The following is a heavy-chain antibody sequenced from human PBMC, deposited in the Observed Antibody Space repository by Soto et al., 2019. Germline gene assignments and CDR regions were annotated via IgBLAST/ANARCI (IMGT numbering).Heavy chain of an antibody. CDR3: ARGPSGWYWFDP. J-gene: IGHJ5*02. D-gene: IGHD6-19*01. V-gene: IGHV4-59*01. Sequence: PSETLSLTCTVSGGSISSYYWSWIRQPPGKGLEWIGYIYYSGSTNYNPSLKSRVTISVDTSKNQFSLKLSSVTAADTAVYYCARGPSGWYWFDPWGQGTLVTVS. CDR1: GGSISSYY. CDR2: IYYSGST.